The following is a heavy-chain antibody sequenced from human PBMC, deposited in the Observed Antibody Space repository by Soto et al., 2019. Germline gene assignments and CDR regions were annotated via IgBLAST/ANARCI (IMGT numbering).Heavy chain of an antibody. CDR3: ARDHSTIVVVPAAMFYYGMDV. CDR2: ISSSGSTI. J-gene: IGHJ6*02. V-gene: IGHV3-48*03. CDR1: GFTFSSYE. Sequence: EVQLVESGGGLVQPGGSLRLSCAASGFTFSSYEMNWVRQAPGKGLEWVSYISSSGSTIYYADSVKGRFTISRDNAKNSLYLQMNSLRAEDTAVYYCARDHSTIVVVPAAMFYYGMDVWGQGSTVTVSS. D-gene: IGHD2-2*01.